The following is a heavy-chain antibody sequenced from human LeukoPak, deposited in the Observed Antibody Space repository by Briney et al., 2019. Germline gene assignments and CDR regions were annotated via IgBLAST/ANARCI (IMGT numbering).Heavy chain of an antibody. Sequence: KTSETLSLTCAVYGGSFSGYYWGWIRQPPGKGLEWIGSIYYSGSTNYNLSLKSRVTISVDTSKNQFSLKLSSVTAADTAVYYCARLRTGYYYYYMDVWGKGTTVTVSS. J-gene: IGHJ6*03. V-gene: IGHV4-34*01. D-gene: IGHD3/OR15-3a*01. CDR1: GGSFSGYY. CDR3: ARLRTGYYYYYMDV. CDR2: IYYSGST.